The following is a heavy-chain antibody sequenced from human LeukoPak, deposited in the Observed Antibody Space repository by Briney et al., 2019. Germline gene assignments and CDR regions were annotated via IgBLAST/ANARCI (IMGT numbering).Heavy chain of an antibody. CDR2: INHSGST. D-gene: IGHD3-22*01. J-gene: IGHJ4*02. CDR3: ARDYYDSSGYIFDY. V-gene: IGHV4-34*01. CDR1: GFTFSDYY. Sequence: PGGSLRLSCAASGFTFSDYYMSWIRQPPGKGLEWIGEINHSGSTNYNPSLKSRVTISVDTSKNQFSLKLSSVTAADTAVYYCARDYYDSSGYIFDYWGQGTLVTVSS.